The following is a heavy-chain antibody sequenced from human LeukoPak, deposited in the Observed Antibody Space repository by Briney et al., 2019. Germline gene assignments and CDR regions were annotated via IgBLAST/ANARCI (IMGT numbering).Heavy chain of an antibody. Sequence: SETLSLTCTVSGDSISSPFYYWAWIRQPPGKGLQWIGTVYYTGSTYSNPSLKSRVTISDETSNNQFFLRLASVTAADTALYYCARGRGSYLGGFIDYWGQGNLVTVSS. CDR1: GDSISSPFYY. J-gene: IGHJ4*02. CDR2: VYYTGST. V-gene: IGHV4-39*07. D-gene: IGHD1-26*01. CDR3: ARGRGSYLGGFIDY.